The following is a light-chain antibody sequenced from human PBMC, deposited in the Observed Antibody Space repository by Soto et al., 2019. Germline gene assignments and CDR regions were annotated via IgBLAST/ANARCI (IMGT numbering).Light chain of an antibody. CDR2: DVS. J-gene: IGKJ1*01. V-gene: IGKV3-15*01. CDR1: QGVTTN. Sequence: EIVMTQSPDTLSVSPGERATLTCRAGQGVTTNFAWYQQKSGQSPRLLIYDVSIRATGVPARFSATGSETDFTLTIDRLEPEDFAVYYCQQSLNPKTFGQGTKV. CDR3: QQSLNPKT.